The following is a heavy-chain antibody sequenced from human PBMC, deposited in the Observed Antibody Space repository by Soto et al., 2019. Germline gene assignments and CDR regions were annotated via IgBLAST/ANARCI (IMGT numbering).Heavy chain of an antibody. CDR3: ARDFTDYYYYGMDV. J-gene: IGHJ6*02. CDR1: GYTFTSYA. V-gene: IGHV1-3*01. D-gene: IGHD3-16*01. Sequence: ASVKVSCKASGYTFTSYAMHWVRQAPGQRLEWMGWINAGNGNTKYSQKFQGRVTITRYTSASTAYMELSSLRSEDTAVYYCARDFTDYYYYGMDVWRQRTTVTVSS. CDR2: INAGNGNT.